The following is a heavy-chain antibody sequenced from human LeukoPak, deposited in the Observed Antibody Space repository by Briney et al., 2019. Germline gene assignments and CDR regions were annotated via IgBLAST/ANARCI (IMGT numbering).Heavy chain of an antibody. CDR3: VVGSSCCYTHGFYFDY. CDR2: ISTDGDSV. Sequence: GGSLRLSCAASGFTFSDYFMTWIRQTPGKGLEWISYISTDGDSVYYADSVRGRFTISRDNAKNSLYLQMTFLRAEDTVVYYCVVGSSCCYTHGFYFDYWGQGALVTVSS. CDR1: GFTFSDYF. V-gene: IGHV3-11*04. D-gene: IGHD3-22*01. J-gene: IGHJ4*02.